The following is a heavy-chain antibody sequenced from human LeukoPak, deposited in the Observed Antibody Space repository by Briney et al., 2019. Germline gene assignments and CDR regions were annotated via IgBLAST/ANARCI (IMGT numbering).Heavy chain of an antibody. CDR2: ISSNGDNT. J-gene: IGHJ4*02. V-gene: IGHV3-64*04. CDR1: GFTFSTYA. Sequence: PGGSLRLSCSASGFTFSTYAMHWVRQAPGKGLEYVSAISSNGDNTYYADSVKGRFSISRDNSKNTLYLQMNSLRAEDTAVYYCAKRASGSGTSLYYFDYWGQGTLVTVSS. D-gene: IGHD3-10*01. CDR3: AKRASGSGTSLYYFDY.